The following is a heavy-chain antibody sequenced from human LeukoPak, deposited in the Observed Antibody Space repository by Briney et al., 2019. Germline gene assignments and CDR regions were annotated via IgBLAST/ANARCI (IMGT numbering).Heavy chain of an antibody. CDR1: EFTFSDYY. Sequence: GGSLRLSCAASEFTFSDYYMSWIRQAPGKGLEGISYISDSAINTHYADSVKGRFTISRDNAKKLLVLEMKSLRSEDTAVYYCAAYYGSGSVNYYRGMDIWGQGTTVTVSS. D-gene: IGHD3-10*01. V-gene: IGHV3-11*01. CDR2: ISDSAINT. CDR3: AAYYGSGSVNYYRGMDI. J-gene: IGHJ6*02.